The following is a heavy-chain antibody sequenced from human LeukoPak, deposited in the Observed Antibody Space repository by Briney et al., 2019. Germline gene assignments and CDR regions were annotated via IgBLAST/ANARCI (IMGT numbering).Heavy chain of an antibody. V-gene: IGHV4-59*01. Sequence: SETLSLTCTVSGGSISSYYWSWIRQAPGKGLEWIGYIYYSGSTNYSPSLKSRVTISVDTSRNQFSLKPNSVTAADTAVYYCARGRSPFGGVYYFDYWGQGTLVTVSS. CDR2: IYYSGST. J-gene: IGHJ4*02. D-gene: IGHD2-8*01. CDR3: ARGRSPFGGVYYFDY. CDR1: GGSISSYY.